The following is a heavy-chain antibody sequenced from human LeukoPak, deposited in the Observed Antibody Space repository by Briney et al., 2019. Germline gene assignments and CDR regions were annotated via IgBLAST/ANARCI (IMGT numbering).Heavy chain of an antibody. D-gene: IGHD6-13*01. J-gene: IGHJ4*02. CDR3: VLAEGPYYFDY. V-gene: IGHV3-66*01. Sequence: PGGSLRLSCAASGFTVSSNYMSWVRQAPGKGVEWVSVIYSCGSTYYADSVKGRFTISRDNSKNTLYLQMNSLRAEDTAVYYCVLAEGPYYFDYWGQGTLVTVSS. CDR1: GFTVSSNY. CDR2: IYSCGST.